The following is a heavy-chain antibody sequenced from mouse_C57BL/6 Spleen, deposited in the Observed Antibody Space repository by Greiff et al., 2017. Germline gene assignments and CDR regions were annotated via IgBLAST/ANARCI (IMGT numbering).Heavy chain of an antibody. D-gene: IGHD1-1*01. CDR3: ARDYYGSSYWFAY. V-gene: IGHV3-6*01. J-gene: IGHJ3*01. CDR1: GYSITSGYY. CDR2: ISYDGSN. Sequence: VQLQQSGPGLVKPSQSLSLTCSVTGYSITSGYYWNWIRQFPGNKLEWMGYISYDGSNNYNPSLKNRISITRDTSKNQFFLKLNSVTTEDTATYYGARDYYGSSYWFAYWGQGTLVTVSA.